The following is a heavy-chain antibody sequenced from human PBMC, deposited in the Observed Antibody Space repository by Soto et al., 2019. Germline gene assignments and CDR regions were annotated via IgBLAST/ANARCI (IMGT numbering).Heavy chain of an antibody. V-gene: IGHV1-69*13. CDR1: GGTFSSYA. J-gene: IGHJ5*02. D-gene: IGHD5-12*01. CDR2: IIPIFGTA. CDR3: ARGGRALIVATITNWFDP. Sequence: SVKVSCKASGGTFSSYAISWVRQAPGQGLEWMGGIIPIFGTANYAQKFQGRVTITADESTSTAYMELSSLRSEDTAVYYCARGGRALIVATITNWFDPWGQGTLVTVSA.